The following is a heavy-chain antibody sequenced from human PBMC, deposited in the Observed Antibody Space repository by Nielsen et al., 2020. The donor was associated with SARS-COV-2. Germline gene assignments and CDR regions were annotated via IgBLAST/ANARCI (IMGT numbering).Heavy chain of an antibody. Sequence: SETLSLTCAVYGGSFSGYYWSWIRQPPGKGLEWIGEINHSGSTNYNPSLKSRVTISVDTSKNQFSLKLSSVTAADTAVYYCARLTTVPKHTYYYYYGMDVWGQGTTVTVSS. J-gene: IGHJ6*02. D-gene: IGHD4-17*01. CDR2: INHSGST. CDR3: ARLTTVPKHTYYYYYGMDV. CDR1: GGSFSGYY. V-gene: IGHV4-34*01.